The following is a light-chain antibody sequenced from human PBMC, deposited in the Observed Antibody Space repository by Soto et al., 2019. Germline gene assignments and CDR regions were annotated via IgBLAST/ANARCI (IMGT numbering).Light chain of an antibody. CDR3: QQHGSSPIT. CDR1: QTVTRNY. Sequence: EAVSKQSPGTLSLSKGERATLSCRASQTVTRNYLAWHQQKPGQTPRLLVYGASSRATGIPDRFSGSGSGTDFTLTISRLEPEDFAVYYCQQHGSSPITFGQGTLLEI. J-gene: IGKJ5*01. CDR2: GAS. V-gene: IGKV3-20*01.